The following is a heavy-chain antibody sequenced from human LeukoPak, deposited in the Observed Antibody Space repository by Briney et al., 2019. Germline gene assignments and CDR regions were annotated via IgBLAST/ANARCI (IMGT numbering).Heavy chain of an antibody. V-gene: IGHV3-48*01. J-gene: IGHJ4*02. CDR3: AKSRSGSANWALQIFDN. Sequence: PGGSLRLSCAASGFTFSSYSMNWVRQAPGKGLEWVSYISSSSSTIYYADYVKGRFTISRDNSKNSLFVQMNSLRAEDTAVYFCAKSRSGSANWALQIFDNWGQGTLVTVSS. D-gene: IGHD1-1*01. CDR1: GFTFSSYS. CDR2: ISSSSSTI.